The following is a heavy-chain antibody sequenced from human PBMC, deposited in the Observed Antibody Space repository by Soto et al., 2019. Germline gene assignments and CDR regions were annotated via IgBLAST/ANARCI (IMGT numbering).Heavy chain of an antibody. CDR1: GGTFSSYA. Sequence: QVQLVQSGAEVKKPGSSVKVSCKASGGTFSSYAISWVRQAPGQGLEWMGGIIPIFGTANYAQKFQGRVTITADESTSTAYMELSSLRSEDTAMYYCAGMTTVTTVPWYFDLWGRGTLVTVSS. D-gene: IGHD4-17*01. CDR3: AGMTTVTTVPWYFDL. J-gene: IGHJ2*01. CDR2: IIPIFGTA. V-gene: IGHV1-69*12.